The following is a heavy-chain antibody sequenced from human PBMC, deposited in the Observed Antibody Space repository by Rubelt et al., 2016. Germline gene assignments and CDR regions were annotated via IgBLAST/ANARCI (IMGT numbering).Heavy chain of an antibody. CDR2: LPWNHGE. CDR1: GFSLTARGMG. D-gene: IGHD6-13*01. CDR3: AQSQPAGSRYYEY. Sequence: QITLKESGPSLVRPTQTLTLTSTFSGFSLTARGMGVGWIRQTPGKALKWLALLPWNHGEESTPSLKRRRTITKDTSKKQVVLTMTNVDPVDTATYYCAQSQPAGSRYYEYWGQGTLVTVSS. V-gene: IGHV2-5*01. J-gene: IGHJ4*02.